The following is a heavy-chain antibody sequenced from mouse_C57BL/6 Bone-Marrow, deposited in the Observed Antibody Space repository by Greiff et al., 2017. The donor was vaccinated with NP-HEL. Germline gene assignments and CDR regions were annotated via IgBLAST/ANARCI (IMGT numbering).Heavy chain of an antibody. Sequence: EVQLQESGPELVKPGDSVKISCKASGYSFTGYFMNWVMQSHGKSLEWIGRINPYNGDTFYNQKFKGKATLTVDKSSSTAHMELRSLTSEDSAVYYCARSTTVVATLDYWYFDVWGTGTTVTVSS. J-gene: IGHJ1*03. CDR2: INPYNGDT. V-gene: IGHV1-20*01. D-gene: IGHD1-1*01. CDR1: GYSFTGYF. CDR3: ARSTTVVATLDYWYFDV.